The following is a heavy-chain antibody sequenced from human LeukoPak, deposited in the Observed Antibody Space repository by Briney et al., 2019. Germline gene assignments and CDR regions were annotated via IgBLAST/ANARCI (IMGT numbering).Heavy chain of an antibody. CDR1: GYTFTSYY. V-gene: IGHV1-46*01. J-gene: IGHJ3*02. CDR2: INPSGGST. D-gene: IGHD3-10*01. CDR3: ARDSGPHAFDI. Sequence: ASVKVSCKASGYTFTSYYMHWVRQAPGQGLEWMGIINPSGGSTSYAQKFQGRVTMTRDMSTSTVYMELSSLRSEDTAVYYCARDSGPHAFDIWGQGTMVTVSS.